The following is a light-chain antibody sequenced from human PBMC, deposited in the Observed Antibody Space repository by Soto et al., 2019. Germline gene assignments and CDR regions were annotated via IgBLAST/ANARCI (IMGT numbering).Light chain of an antibody. Sequence: EIVLTQSPATLSWSPGERATLSCRASQSVSSYLACYQQKPGQAPRLLIYDASNRATGIPARFSGSRSGTDFTLTISSLEPEDFAVYYCQQRSNWPPWTFGQGTKVDSK. J-gene: IGKJ1*01. V-gene: IGKV3-11*01. CDR3: QQRSNWPPWT. CDR1: QSVSSY. CDR2: DAS.